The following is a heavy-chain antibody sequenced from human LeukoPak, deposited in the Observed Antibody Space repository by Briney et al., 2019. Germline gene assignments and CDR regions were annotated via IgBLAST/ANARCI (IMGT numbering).Heavy chain of an antibody. D-gene: IGHD6-19*01. CDR3: AGRAQTTGWSFDY. Sequence: PSGTLSLTCIVSGGSISSYYWSWIRQPAGKGLEWIGQIHTSGSTNYNPSLKSRVAMSVDTSKNQFSLELSSVTAADTAVYYCAGRAQTTGWSFDYWSQGALVTVSS. J-gene: IGHJ4*02. V-gene: IGHV4-4*07. CDR1: GGSISSYY. CDR2: IHTSGST.